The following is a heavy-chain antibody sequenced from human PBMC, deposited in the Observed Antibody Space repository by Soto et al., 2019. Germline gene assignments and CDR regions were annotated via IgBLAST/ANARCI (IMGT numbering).Heavy chain of an antibody. CDR2: INAGNGNT. Sequence: QVQLAQSGAEVKKPGASVKVSCKASGYIFTSYAMHWVRQAPGQRLEWMGWINAGNGNTKYSQKFQGRVTITRDTSASTAYMELSSLRSEDTAVYYCARVGAAAGPYYFDYWGQGTLVTVSS. J-gene: IGHJ4*02. D-gene: IGHD6-13*01. V-gene: IGHV1-3*01. CDR3: ARVGAAAGPYYFDY. CDR1: GYIFTSYA.